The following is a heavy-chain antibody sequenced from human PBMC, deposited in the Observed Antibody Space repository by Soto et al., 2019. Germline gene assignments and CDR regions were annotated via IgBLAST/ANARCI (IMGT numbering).Heavy chain of an antibody. V-gene: IGHV5-10-1*01. CDR3: ARQGQYSSGWYDY. J-gene: IGHJ4*02. D-gene: IGHD6-19*01. CDR2: IDPSDSYT. CDR1: VYSFTSYW. Sequence: LKISCKGSVYSFTSYWISWVRQMPGKGMEWMGRIDPSDSYTNYRPSFQGHVTISADKSISTAYLQWSSLKASDTAMYYCARQGQYSSGWYDYWGQGTLVTFSS.